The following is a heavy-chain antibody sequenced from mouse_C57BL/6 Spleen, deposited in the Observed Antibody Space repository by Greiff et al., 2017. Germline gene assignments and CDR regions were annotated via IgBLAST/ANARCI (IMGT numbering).Heavy chain of an antibody. CDR3: ARRGDYGSKYYAMDY. V-gene: IGHV5-6*01. Sequence: EVQLVESGGDLVKPGGSLKLSCAASGFTFSSYGMSWVRQTPDKRLEWVATISSGGSYTYYPDSVKGRFTISRDNAKNTLYLQMSSLKSEDTAMYYCARRGDYGSKYYAMDYWRQGSSVTVSS. CDR1: GFTFSSYG. J-gene: IGHJ4*01. CDR2: ISSGGSYT. D-gene: IGHD1-1*01.